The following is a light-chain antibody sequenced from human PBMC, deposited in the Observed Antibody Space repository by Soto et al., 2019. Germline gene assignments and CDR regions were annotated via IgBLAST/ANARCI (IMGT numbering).Light chain of an antibody. V-gene: IGKV1-39*01. CDR2: AAS. Sequence: DIQMTQSPSSLSASVGDRVTITCRASQSISSYLNWYQQKPGKAPKLLIYAASSLQSGVPSRFSGSGSGTDFTLTISSLQPEDFATYYCQQSYSTPETFGKGTKVGIK. CDR1: QSISSY. J-gene: IGKJ1*01. CDR3: QQSYSTPET.